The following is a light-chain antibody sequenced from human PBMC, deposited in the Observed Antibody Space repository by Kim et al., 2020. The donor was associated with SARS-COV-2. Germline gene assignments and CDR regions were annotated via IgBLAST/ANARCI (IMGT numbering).Light chain of an antibody. CDR1: NIGRKN. Sequence: SYELTQPLSVSVALGQTARITCGGNNIGRKNVHWYQQKPGQAPVLVIYWDYNRPSGIPERFSGSNSGNTATLTISRAQAGDEADYYCQVLDSSSVVFGGGTQLTVL. J-gene: IGLJ2*01. V-gene: IGLV3-9*01. CDR3: QVLDSSSVV. CDR2: WDY.